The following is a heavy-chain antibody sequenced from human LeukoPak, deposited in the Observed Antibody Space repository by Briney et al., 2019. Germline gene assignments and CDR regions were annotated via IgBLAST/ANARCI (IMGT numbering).Heavy chain of an antibody. CDR2: ISTSSNYI. CDR3: ARGDDCSGRRGAAFDI. Sequence: GGSLRLSCAASGSTFNNYNMNWVRQAPGKGLEWVSSISTSSNYIYYADSVKGRFTISRDNAKNSLYLQMNSLRAEDTALYYCARGDDCSGRRGAAFDICGQGTMVTVSS. J-gene: IGHJ3*02. V-gene: IGHV3-21*01. D-gene: IGHD6-19*01. CDR1: GSTFNNYN.